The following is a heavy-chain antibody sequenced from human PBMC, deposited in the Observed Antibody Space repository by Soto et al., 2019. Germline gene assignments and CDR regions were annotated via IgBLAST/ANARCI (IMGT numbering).Heavy chain of an antibody. CDR3: ARGRGGTYDAFDI. CDR2: IYYSGTT. Sequence: PSETLSLTCTVSSGSIGTYFWSWIRQPPGKGLEWIGYIYYSGTTNYNPSLKSRVTIFLDTSKNQFSLRLSSVTDADTAVYYCARGRGGTYDAFDIWGQGTLVTVSS. CDR1: SGSIGTYF. J-gene: IGHJ3*02. D-gene: IGHD1-26*01. V-gene: IGHV4-59*01.